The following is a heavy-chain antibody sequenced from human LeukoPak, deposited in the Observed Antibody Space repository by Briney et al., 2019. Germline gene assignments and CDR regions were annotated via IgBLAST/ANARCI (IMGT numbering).Heavy chain of an antibody. CDR2: ISANSGKT. CDR3: ARDKNYRFDY. Sequence: ASVKVSCTASGYTFTDNGISWVRQAPGEGLEWMGWISANSGKTNYAQRFQGRVTMTRETSSSTVYMELRSLRSDDTAVYFCARDKNYRFDYWGQRTLVSVTS. D-gene: IGHD3-16*02. J-gene: IGHJ4*02. V-gene: IGHV1-18*01. CDR1: GYTFTDNG.